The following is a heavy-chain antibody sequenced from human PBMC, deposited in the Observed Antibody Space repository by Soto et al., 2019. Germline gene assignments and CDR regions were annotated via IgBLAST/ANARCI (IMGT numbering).Heavy chain of an antibody. Sequence: EVQLVESGGGLVKPGGSLRLSCAASGFTFSSYSMNWVRQAPGKGLEWVSSISSSSSYIYYADSVKGRFTISRDNAKNSLYLQMNSLGAEDTAVYYCARDAVDYYDNTGGAFDIWGQGTMVTVSS. CDR3: ARDAVDYYDNTGGAFDI. J-gene: IGHJ3*02. CDR1: GFTFSSYS. D-gene: IGHD3-22*01. V-gene: IGHV3-21*01. CDR2: ISSSSSYI.